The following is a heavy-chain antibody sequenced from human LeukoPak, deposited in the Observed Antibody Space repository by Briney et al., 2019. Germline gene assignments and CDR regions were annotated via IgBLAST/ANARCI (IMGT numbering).Heavy chain of an antibody. CDR3: ARFSYGSGSYLPDY. V-gene: IGHV1-69*06. CDR2: IIPIFGAA. D-gene: IGHD3-10*01. CDR1: GGTFTSYA. J-gene: IGHJ4*02. Sequence: GASVKVSGKASGGTFTSYAISWVRQAPGQGLEWMGGIIPIFGAANYAQKFQGRVTITADKSTSTSYMELSSLRSEDTAVYYCARFSYGSGSYLPDYWGQGTLVTVSS.